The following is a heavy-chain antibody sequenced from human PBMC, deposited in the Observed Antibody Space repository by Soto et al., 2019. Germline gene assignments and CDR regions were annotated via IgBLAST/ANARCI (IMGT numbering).Heavy chain of an antibody. J-gene: IGHJ6*02. D-gene: IGHD6-19*01. V-gene: IGHV1-58*03. CDR3: SAGGIAVTLVRSNVYYYYGMDV. CDR1: GFTLSSSA. Sequence: QMHLVQSGPAVKKPGTSLKVSCKASGFTLSSSAVHWVRQARGQRLDWIGWIVVGSANTNYAQKFQARVTITRDMSTSTAYMELSSLRSEDTAVYYCSAGGIAVTLVRSNVYYYYGMDVWGQGTTVTVSS. CDR2: IVVGSANT.